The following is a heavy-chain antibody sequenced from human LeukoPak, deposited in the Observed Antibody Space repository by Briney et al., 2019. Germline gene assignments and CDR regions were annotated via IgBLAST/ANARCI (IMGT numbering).Heavy chain of an antibody. J-gene: IGHJ4*02. V-gene: IGHV3-30*18. CDR3: AKVRYSSGWPEFDY. CDR2: ISYDGGEK. D-gene: IGHD6-19*01. CDR1: GFTFSSYA. Sequence: PGGSLRLSCAASGFTFSSYAMSWVRQAPGKGPEWVALISYDGGEKYYVDSVKGRFTISRDNSKNTLYLQMNSLRAEDTAVYYCAKVRYSSGWPEFDYWGQGTLVTVSS.